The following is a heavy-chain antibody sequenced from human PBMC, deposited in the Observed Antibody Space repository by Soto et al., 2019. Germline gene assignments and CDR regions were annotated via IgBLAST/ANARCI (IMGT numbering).Heavy chain of an antibody. CDR3: TRSRVVMDYYYYGMDG. CDR2: IYYSGST. D-gene: IGHD2-8*01. J-gene: IGHJ6*02. CDR1: GSSVSNPDYY. V-gene: IGHV4-61*08. Sequence: SETLSLTCTVSGSSVSNPDYYWNWIRQPPGKGLEWVGYIYYSGSTNYNPSLKSRVTISVDTSKNKCSLKLSCVTAADTAVYYCTRSRVVMDYYYYGMDGWGQGTTVTVSS.